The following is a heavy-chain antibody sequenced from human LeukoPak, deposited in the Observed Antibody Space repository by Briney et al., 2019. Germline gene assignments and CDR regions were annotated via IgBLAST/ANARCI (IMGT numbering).Heavy chain of an antibody. CDR3: ASSIHSDYFFSYFDY. J-gene: IGHJ4*02. Sequence: PSDTLSLTCTVSGVSVSSVSYYWSLIRQPPGKGLEWIGYIYYSGSTNYNPSLKSRVTISVDTSKNQFSLKLSSVTAADTAVYYCASSIHSDYFFSYFDYWGQGTLVTISS. CDR2: IYYSGST. CDR1: GVSVSSVSYY. D-gene: IGHD5-12*01. V-gene: IGHV4-61*01.